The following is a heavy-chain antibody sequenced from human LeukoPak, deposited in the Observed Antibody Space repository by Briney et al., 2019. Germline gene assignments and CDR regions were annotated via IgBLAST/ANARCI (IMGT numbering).Heavy chain of an antibody. CDR3: AKGLRSGSYYFDY. D-gene: IGHD3-10*02. V-gene: IGHV3-23*01. CDR1: GFTFSSYA. J-gene: IGHJ4*02. CDR2: ISGNGGTT. Sequence: GGSLRLSCAASGFTFSSYAMTWVRQAPGRGLEWVSAISGNGGTTYYADSVKGRFTISRDNSKNTLYLQMNSLRAEDTAVYYCAKGLRSGSYYFDYWGQGTPVTVSS.